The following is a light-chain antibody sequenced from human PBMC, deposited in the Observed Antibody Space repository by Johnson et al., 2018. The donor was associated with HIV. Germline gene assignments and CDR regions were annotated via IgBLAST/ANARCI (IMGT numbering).Light chain of an antibody. J-gene: IGLJ1*01. V-gene: IGLV1-51*02. Sequence: QSILTQPHSVSAAPGQKVTISCSGSSSNIGNNYVSWYQQLPGTAPKLLIYENNKRPSGIPDRFSGSKYGASATLVITGLQTGDEADYYCGTWDSRRGVFGTGTKSTVL. CDR3: GTWDSRRGV. CDR2: ENN. CDR1: SSNIGNNY.